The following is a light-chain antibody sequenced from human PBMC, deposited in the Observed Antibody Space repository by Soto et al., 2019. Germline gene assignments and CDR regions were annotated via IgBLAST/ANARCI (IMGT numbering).Light chain of an antibody. V-gene: IGKV3-15*01. CDR1: QSVSSN. CDR3: QQYNNWPT. CDR2: GAS. J-gene: IGKJ1*01. Sequence: EIVMTQSPATLSVSPGERATLSCRASQSVSSNLAWYQQKPGQAHRLLIYGASTRATGIPARFSGRGSGTEFTLTISSLQSEDVAVYYCQQYNNWPTFGQGTKVEIK.